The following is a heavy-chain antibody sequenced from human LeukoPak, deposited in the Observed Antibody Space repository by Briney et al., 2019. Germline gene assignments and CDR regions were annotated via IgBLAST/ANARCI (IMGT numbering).Heavy chain of an antibody. Sequence: GGSLRLSCAASGFSFSSYWMTWVRQAPGKGLEWVANMNQDGSEKYYVDSVKGRFTISRDNAKNSLYLQINSLRAEDTAVYYCARRGRYCSSTSCSLLGAFDIWGQGTMDTVSS. J-gene: IGHJ3*02. CDR3: ARRGRYCSSTSCSLLGAFDI. D-gene: IGHD2-2*01. CDR1: GFSFSSYW. V-gene: IGHV3-7*01. CDR2: MNQDGSEK.